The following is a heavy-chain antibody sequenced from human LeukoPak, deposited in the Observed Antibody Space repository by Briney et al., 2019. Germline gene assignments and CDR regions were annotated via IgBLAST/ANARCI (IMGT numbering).Heavy chain of an antibody. CDR1: GFTFSSYG. Sequence: GGSLRLSCAASGFTFSSYGMHWVRQAPGKGLEWVAFIRYDGSNKYYADSVKGRFTISRDNSRNTLYLQMNSLRAEDTAVYYCAKDRDGYNPQAFDYWGQGTLVTVSS. J-gene: IGHJ4*02. CDR3: AKDRDGYNPQAFDY. CDR2: IRYDGSNK. D-gene: IGHD5-24*01. V-gene: IGHV3-30*02.